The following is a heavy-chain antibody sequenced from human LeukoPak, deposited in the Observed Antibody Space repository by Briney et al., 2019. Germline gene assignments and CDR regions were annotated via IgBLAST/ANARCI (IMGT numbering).Heavy chain of an antibody. D-gene: IGHD3-22*01. J-gene: IGHJ5*02. Sequence: SVKVSCKASGGTFSSYAISWVRQAPGQGLEWMGGIIPIFGTATYAQKFQGRVTITADESTSTAYMELSSLRSEDTAVYYCARDTISSSGYWDWFDPWGQGTLVTVSS. CDR2: IIPIFGTA. V-gene: IGHV1-69*13. CDR3: ARDTISSSGYWDWFDP. CDR1: GGTFSSYA.